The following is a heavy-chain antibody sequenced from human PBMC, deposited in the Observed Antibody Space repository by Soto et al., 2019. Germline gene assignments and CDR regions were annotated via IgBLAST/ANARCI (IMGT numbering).Heavy chain of an antibody. CDR3: AGADRKWLDP. CDR1: GGPMYSYF. CDR2: VYDGGST. Sequence: PSETLSLTCTVSGGPMYSYFWHWIRQTPGKGLEWIGYVYDGGSTNYNPSLKSRATLSVDTSKNQVSLKLRSVTAADTAVYFCAGADRKWLDPWGLGFLVTVSS. V-gene: IGHV4-59*01. J-gene: IGHJ5*02.